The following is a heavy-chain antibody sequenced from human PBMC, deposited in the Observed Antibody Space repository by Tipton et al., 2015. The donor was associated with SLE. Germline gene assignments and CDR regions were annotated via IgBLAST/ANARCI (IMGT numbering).Heavy chain of an antibody. D-gene: IGHD2-21*02. V-gene: IGHV3-21*01. Sequence: LSLTCAASGFTFSSYSMNWVRQAPGKGLEWVSSISSSSSYIYYADSVKGRFTISRDNAKNSLYLQMNSLRAEDTAVYYCARDRSIVVVTAMRDIWGQGTMVTVSS. CDR3: ARDRSIVVVTAMRDI. J-gene: IGHJ3*02. CDR2: ISSSSSYI. CDR1: GFTFSSYS.